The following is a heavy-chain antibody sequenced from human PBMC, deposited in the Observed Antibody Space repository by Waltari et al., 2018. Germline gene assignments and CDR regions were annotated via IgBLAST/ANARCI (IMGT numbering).Heavy chain of an antibody. V-gene: IGHV3-7*01. CDR3: VRESFDP. Sequence: EVQLVESGGGLAQPGKSLRLSCAASGFPFSSHWMSWVRQAPGKGLEWVGNIKPDGSEKYYVDSVKGRFTISRDNAKNSLYLQMNSLRVEDTAVYYCVRESFDPWGQGILVTVSS. CDR1: GFPFSSHW. CDR2: IKPDGSEK. J-gene: IGHJ5*02.